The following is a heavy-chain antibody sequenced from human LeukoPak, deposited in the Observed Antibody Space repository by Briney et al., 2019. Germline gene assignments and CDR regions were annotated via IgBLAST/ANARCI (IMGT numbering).Heavy chain of an antibody. CDR1: GFTLDDYG. Sequence: GGSLRLSCAASGFTLDDYGMSWVRQAPGKGLEWVGRIKSKTDGGTTDYAAPVKGRFTISRDDSKNTLYLQMNSLKTEDTAVYYCTTPTSTYYDFWSGYYTGDYWGQGTLVTVSS. J-gene: IGHJ4*02. V-gene: IGHV3-15*01. CDR2: IKSKTDGGTT. CDR3: TTPTSTYYDFWSGYYTGDY. D-gene: IGHD3-3*01.